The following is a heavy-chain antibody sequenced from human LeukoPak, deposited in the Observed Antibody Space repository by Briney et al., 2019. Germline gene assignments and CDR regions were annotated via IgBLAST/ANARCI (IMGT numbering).Heavy chain of an antibody. V-gene: IGHV3-7*05. CDR2: IKQDGSEK. CDR3: ARDAGYDFWTGYYDF. J-gene: IGHJ4*02. D-gene: IGHD3-3*01. CDR1: GFTFRSYG. Sequence: PGGSLRLSCVASGFTFRSYGMSWVRQAPGKGLEWVATIKQDGSEKYYVDSVKGRFTTSRDTAQNSLYLQMNSLRAEDTAVYFCARDAGYDFWTGYYDFWGQGTLVTVSS.